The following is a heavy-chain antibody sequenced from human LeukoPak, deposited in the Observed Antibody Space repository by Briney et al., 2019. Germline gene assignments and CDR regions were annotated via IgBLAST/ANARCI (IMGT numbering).Heavy chain of an antibody. V-gene: IGHV3-30*18. CDR2: ISYDGSNK. CDR3: AKDVGGWLQFEDFDY. D-gene: IGHD5-24*01. J-gene: IGHJ4*02. Sequence: GRSLRLSCAAPGFTFSSYGMHWVRQAPGKGLEWVAVISYDGSNKYYADSVKGRFTISRDNSKNTLYLQMNSLRAEDTAVYYCAKDVGGWLQFEDFDYWGQGTLVTVSS. CDR1: GFTFSSYG.